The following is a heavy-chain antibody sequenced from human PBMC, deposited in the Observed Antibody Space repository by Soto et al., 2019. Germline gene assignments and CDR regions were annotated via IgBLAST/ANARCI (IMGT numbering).Heavy chain of an antibody. CDR3: TTDEWE. Sequence: ELQLVESGGGLVKPGGSLRLSCAASGFSFINCWMSWVRQAPGKGLEWVGRIKRKTDGETTDYAAPVKGRFTISRDDSKNTLYLQMPGLKIEDTAVNYCTTDEWEWGQGTLVTVSS. V-gene: IGHV3-15*05. CDR1: GFSFINCW. CDR2: IKRKTDGETT. D-gene: IGHD1-26*01. J-gene: IGHJ4*02.